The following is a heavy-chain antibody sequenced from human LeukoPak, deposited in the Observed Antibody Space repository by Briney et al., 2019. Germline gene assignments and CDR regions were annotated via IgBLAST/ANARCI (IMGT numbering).Heavy chain of an antibody. Sequence: ASVKVSCKASGYTFTGYYMHWVRQAPGQGLEWMGWINPNSGGTNYAQKFQGRVTMTRDTSISTAYMELSRLGSDDTAVYYCARGGGKMTTVTSPVGYWGQGTLVTVSS. V-gene: IGHV1-2*02. J-gene: IGHJ4*02. CDR1: GYTFTGYY. CDR2: INPNSGGT. CDR3: ARGGGKMTTVTSPVGY. D-gene: IGHD4-17*01.